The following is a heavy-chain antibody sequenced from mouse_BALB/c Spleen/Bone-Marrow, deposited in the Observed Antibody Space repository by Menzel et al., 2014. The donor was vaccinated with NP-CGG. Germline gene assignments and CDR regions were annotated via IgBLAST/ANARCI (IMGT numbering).Heavy chain of an antibody. CDR3: ARNRDWDGAMDY. V-gene: IGHV2-2*03. CDR1: GFSLTSYG. J-gene: IGHJ4*01. D-gene: IGHD4-1*01. CDR2: IWSGGST. Sequence: VKLVESGHGLVQPSQSLSITCTVSGFSLTSYGVYWVRQSPGKGLEWLGVIWSGGSTDYNAAFISRLSISKDNSKSQVFFKRNSLQSNDTAIYYCARNRDWDGAMDYWGQGTSVTVSS.